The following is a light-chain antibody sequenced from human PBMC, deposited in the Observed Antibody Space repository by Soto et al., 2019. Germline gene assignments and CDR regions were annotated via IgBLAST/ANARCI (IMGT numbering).Light chain of an antibody. CDR1: QTVSNN. CDR2: GAS. CDR3: QQYNNWLLLT. Sequence: EIVMTQSPGTLSVSPGEGATLSCRASQTVSNNLAWYQQKPGQAPRLLIYGASTRATGIPARFSGSGSGTEFTLTISSLQSEDFAVYYCQQYNNWLLLTFGGGTKVDIK. V-gene: IGKV3-15*01. J-gene: IGKJ4*01.